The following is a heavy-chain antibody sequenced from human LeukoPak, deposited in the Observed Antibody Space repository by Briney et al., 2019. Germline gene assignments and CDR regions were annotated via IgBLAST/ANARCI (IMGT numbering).Heavy chain of an antibody. CDR1: GGSISSSNYY. J-gene: IGHJ4*02. V-gene: IGHV4-39*07. CDR3: ARAWGLRLGELSSFDY. Sequence: SETLSLTCTVSGGSISSSNYYWGWIRQPPGKRLEWIGSIYYSGSTYYNPSLKSRVTISIDTSKNQFSLRLNSVTAADTAVYYCARAWGLRLGELSSFDYWGQGTLVTVSS. CDR2: IYYSGST. D-gene: IGHD3-16*02.